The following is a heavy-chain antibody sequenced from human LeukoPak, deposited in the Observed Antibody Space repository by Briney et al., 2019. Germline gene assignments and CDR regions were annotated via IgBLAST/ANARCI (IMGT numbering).Heavy chain of an antibody. V-gene: IGHV3-7*01. Sequence: PGGSLRLSCAASGFTFSSYWMSWVRQAPGKGLEWVANIKKDGSEKYYVDSVKGRFTISRDNAKTSLYLQMNSLRAEDTAVYYCARDLYSSRTNDAFVIWGQGTMVTVSS. CDR2: IKKDGSEK. D-gene: IGHD6-13*01. CDR1: GFTFSSYW. CDR3: ARDLYSSRTNDAFVI. J-gene: IGHJ3*02.